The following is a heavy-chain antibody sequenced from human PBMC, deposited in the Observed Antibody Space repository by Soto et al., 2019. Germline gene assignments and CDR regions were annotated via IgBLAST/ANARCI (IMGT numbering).Heavy chain of an antibody. CDR2: INPSGGST. Sequence: QVQLVQSGAEVKKPGASVKVSCKASGYTFTSYYMHWVRQAPGQGLAWMGIINPSGGSTSYAQKFQGRVTMTRDTSTSTVYMELSSLRSEDTAVYYCARDPISIAAAGTFGMDVWGQGTTVTVSS. V-gene: IGHV1-46*01. CDR1: GYTFTSYY. CDR3: ARDPISIAAAGTFGMDV. J-gene: IGHJ6*02. D-gene: IGHD6-13*01.